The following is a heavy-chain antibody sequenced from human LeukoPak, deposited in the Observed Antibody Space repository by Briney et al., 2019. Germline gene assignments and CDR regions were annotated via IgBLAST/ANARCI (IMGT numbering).Heavy chain of an antibody. CDR1: GGTFTSYA. CDR2: IIPIFGTA. Sequence: ASVRVSCKLSGGTFTSYAISCVRQAPGQGLEWMGGIIPIFGTANYAQKFQGRVTITADKSTSTAYMEQSRMRSQETAVNYCARNILTGYYDYWGQGTLVTVSS. D-gene: IGHD3-9*01. J-gene: IGHJ4*02. V-gene: IGHV1-69*06. CDR3: ARNILTGYYDY.